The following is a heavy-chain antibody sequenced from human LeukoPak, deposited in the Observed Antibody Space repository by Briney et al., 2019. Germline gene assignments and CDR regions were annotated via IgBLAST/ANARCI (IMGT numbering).Heavy chain of an antibody. CDR3: AREGRYNWNDEVDY. Sequence: GGSLRLSCAASGFTFSSYSMNWVRQAPGKGLEWVSSISSSSSYIYYADSVKGRFTISRDNAKNSLYLQMNRLRAEDTAVYYCAREGRYNWNDEVDYWGQGTLVTVSS. D-gene: IGHD1-1*01. V-gene: IGHV3-21*01. J-gene: IGHJ4*02. CDR2: ISSSSSYI. CDR1: GFTFSSYS.